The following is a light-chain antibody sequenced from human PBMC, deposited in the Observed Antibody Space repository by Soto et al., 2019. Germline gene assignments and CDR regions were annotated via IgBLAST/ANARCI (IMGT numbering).Light chain of an antibody. V-gene: IGKV3-15*01. CDR3: QQYGDWPLT. J-gene: IGKJ4*01. Sequence: EIVLTQSPATLSVSPGERATLSCRASQSVGNNFAWYQQKPGQAPSLLIFANSPRATGVPARFSGSGSGTEFTLTISSLQSEDFAVFYCQQYGDWPLTFGVGAKVEIE. CDR2: ANS. CDR1: QSVGNN.